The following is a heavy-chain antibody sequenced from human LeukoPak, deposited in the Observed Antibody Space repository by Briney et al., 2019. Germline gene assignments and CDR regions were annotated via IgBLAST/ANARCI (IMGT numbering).Heavy chain of an antibody. CDR3: ARDVLRDGYNEIDY. CDR2: ISAYNGNT. Sequence: GASVKVSCKASGYTFTSYGISWVRQAPGQGLEWMGWISAYNGNTNYAQKLQGRVTMTTDTSTSTAYMELRSLRSDDTAVYYCARDVLRDGYNEIDYWGQGTLVTVSS. CDR1: GYTFTSYG. D-gene: IGHD5-24*01. V-gene: IGHV1-18*01. J-gene: IGHJ4*02.